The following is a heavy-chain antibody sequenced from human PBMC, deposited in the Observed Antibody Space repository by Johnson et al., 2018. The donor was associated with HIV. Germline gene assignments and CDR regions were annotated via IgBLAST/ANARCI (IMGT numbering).Heavy chain of an antibody. V-gene: IGHV3-11*04. CDR3: ASPSAVDAFDI. J-gene: IGHJ3*02. Sequence: QVQLVESGGGLIQPGGSLRLSCAASGFTVSSNYLSWIRQAPGKGLEWVSYISSSGSTIYYADSVKGRFTISRDNAKNSLYLQMNSLRAEDTAVYYCASPSAVDAFDIWGQGTMVTVSS. CDR2: ISSSGSTI. CDR1: GFTVSSNY.